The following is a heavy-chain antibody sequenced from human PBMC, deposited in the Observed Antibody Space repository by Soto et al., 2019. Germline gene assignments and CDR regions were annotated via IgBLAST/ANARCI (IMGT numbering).Heavy chain of an antibody. CDR3: ARDVPGYYDAMDV. J-gene: IGHJ6*02. CDR2: IIPIFGTA. V-gene: IGHV1-69*13. Sequence: SVKVSCKASGGTFSSYAISWVRQAPGQGLEWMGGIIPIFGTANYAQKFQGRVTITADESTSTAYMELSSLRSEDTAVYYCARDVPGYYDAMDVWGRGTTVTVSS. CDR1: GGTFSSYA.